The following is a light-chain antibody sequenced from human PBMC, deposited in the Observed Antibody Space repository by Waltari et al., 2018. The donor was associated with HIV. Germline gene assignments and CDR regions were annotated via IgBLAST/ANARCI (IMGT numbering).Light chain of an antibody. Sequence: QSALTQPASVSGSPGQSLPISCTGTSSDVGGYNLASWYQQHPGKAPKLMIYEVSKRPSGVSNRFSGSKSGNTASLTISGLQAEDEADYYCCAYAGSTTYVIFGGGTKLTVL. CDR1: SSDVGGYNL. J-gene: IGLJ2*01. CDR2: EVS. V-gene: IGLV2-23*02. CDR3: CAYAGSTTYVI.